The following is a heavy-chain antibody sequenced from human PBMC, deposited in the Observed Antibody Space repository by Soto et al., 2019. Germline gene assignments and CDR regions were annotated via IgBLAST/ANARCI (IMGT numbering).Heavy chain of an antibody. V-gene: IGHV1-69*13. CDR2: IIPIFGTA. Sequence: ASVKVSCKASGGTFSSYAISWVRQAPGQGLEWMGGIIPIFGTANYAQKFQGRVTITADESTSTAYMELSSLRSEDTAVYYCARGGIVVVVDAPDAFDIWGQGTMVTVSS. D-gene: IGHD2-15*01. CDR3: ARGGIVVVVDAPDAFDI. CDR1: GGTFSSYA. J-gene: IGHJ3*02.